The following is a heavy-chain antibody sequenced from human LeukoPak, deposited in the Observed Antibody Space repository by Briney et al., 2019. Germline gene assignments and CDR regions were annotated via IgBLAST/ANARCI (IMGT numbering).Heavy chain of an antibody. D-gene: IGHD3-22*01. CDR1: GDSVSSNSAA. CDR2: TYYRSKWYN. CDR3: ARVTYYDSSGYYSGLDY. Sequence: SQTLSLTCAISGDSVSSNSAAWNWIRQSPSRGLEWLGRTYYRSKWYNDYAVSVKSRITINPDTSKNQFSLQLSSVTPEDTAVYYCARVTYYDSSGYYSGLDYWGQGTLVTVSS. V-gene: IGHV6-1*01. J-gene: IGHJ4*02.